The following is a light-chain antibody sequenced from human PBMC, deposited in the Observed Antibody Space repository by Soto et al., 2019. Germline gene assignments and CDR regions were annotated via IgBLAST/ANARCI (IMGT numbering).Light chain of an antibody. V-gene: IGLV2-14*01. Sequence: QSALTQPASVSGSPGQSISISCTGISSDVGGDNYVSWYQQHPGKAPKLMIYDVGDRPSGVSNRFSGSQSGNTASLTISGLQAEDEADYYFSSHTSSNTLVVFGGGTKLTVL. J-gene: IGLJ2*01. CDR1: SSDVGGDNY. CDR2: DVG. CDR3: SSHTSSNTLVV.